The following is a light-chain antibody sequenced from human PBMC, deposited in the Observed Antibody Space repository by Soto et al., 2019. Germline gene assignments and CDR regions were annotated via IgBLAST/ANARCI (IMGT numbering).Light chain of an antibody. CDR1: SGDIGSYNR. V-gene: IGLV2-14*01. J-gene: IGLJ1*01. CDR3: SSYTNINTRACV. CDR2: EVT. Sequence: QSVLTHPASVSGSPGQSITISCTGTSGDIGSYNRVSWYQQHPGKAPKLIIYEVTDRPSGVSNRFSGSKSGNTASLTISGLQAEDEAEYYCSSYTNINTRACVFGTGTKLTVL.